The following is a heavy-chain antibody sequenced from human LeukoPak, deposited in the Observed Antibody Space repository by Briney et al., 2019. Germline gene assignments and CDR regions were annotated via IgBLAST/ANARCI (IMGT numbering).Heavy chain of an antibody. CDR2: IGTAGDT. V-gene: IGHV3-13*04. CDR1: GIDFSSYD. CDR3: ARGADAFDI. J-gene: IGHJ3*02. Sequence: GGSLRLSCAASGIDFSSYDMHWVRQTTGKGLEWVSTIGTAGDTYYPGSVKGRFTISRENAKNYLYLQMNRLRAGDTAVYYCARGADAFDIWGEGTMVTVSS.